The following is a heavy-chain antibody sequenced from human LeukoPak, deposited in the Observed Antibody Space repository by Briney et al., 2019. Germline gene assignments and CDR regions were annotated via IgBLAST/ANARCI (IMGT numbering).Heavy chain of an antibody. V-gene: IGHV3-30*18. CDR2: ISHDGSVK. CDR1: GFTFSDYY. D-gene: IGHD2-15*01. Sequence: PGGSLRLSCAASGFTFSDYYMSCIRQAPGKGLEWLAVISHDGSVKHYADSVKGRFTISRDNSKNTLWMEMNSLRGEDTAVYYCAKESTVMAAREIDSWGQGTLVTVSS. CDR3: AKESTVMAAREIDS. J-gene: IGHJ4*02.